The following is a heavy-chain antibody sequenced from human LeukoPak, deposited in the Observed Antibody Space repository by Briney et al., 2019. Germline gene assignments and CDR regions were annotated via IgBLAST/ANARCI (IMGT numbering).Heavy chain of an antibody. CDR3: ARRAGDFKTLLPCDY. V-gene: IGHV3-30-3*01. Sequence: PGTSLRLSCAASGFTFSTYSIHWVRHAPGKGLEWVAAISYDGSSILYADSVRGRFTISRDNSKDTLYLQMTSLRVEDTAAYYCARRAGDFKTLLPCDYWGQGTLVTVSS. J-gene: IGHJ4*02. CDR2: ISYDGSSI. D-gene: IGHD2-21*02. CDR1: GFTFSTYS.